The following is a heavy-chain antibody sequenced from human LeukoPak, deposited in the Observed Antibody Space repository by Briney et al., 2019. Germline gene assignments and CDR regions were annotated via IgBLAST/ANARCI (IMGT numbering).Heavy chain of an antibody. J-gene: IGHJ4*02. V-gene: IGHV1-18*01. D-gene: IGHD3-9*01. CDR3: ARDARDAYYDILTGYYPFDY. CDR2: ISAYNGNT. CDR1: GYTFTSYG. Sequence: GASVKVSCKASGYTFTSYGISWVRQAPGQGLEWRGWISAYNGNTNYAQKLQGRVTMTTDTSTSTAYMELRSLRSDDTAVYYCARDARDAYYDILTGYYPFDYWGQGTLDTVSS.